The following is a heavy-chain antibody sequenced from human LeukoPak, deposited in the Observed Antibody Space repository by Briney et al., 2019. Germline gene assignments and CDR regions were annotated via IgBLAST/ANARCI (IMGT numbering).Heavy chain of an antibody. D-gene: IGHD3-10*01. Sequence: GGSLRLSCAASGFTVSSNYMSWVRQAPGKGLEWVSVIYSGGSTYYADSVKGRFTISRDNSKNTLYLQMNSLRAEDTAVYYCAREYGSGSSWFDPWGREPWSPSPQ. CDR2: IYSGGST. CDR3: AREYGSGSSWFDP. V-gene: IGHV3-66*01. J-gene: IGHJ5*02. CDR1: GFTVSSNY.